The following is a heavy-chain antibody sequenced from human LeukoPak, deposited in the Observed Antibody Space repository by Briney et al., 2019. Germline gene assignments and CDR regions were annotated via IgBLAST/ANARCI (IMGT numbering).Heavy chain of an antibody. CDR2: ISSSSSYI. CDR3: ARDPYSGGYGAYYYYYMDV. J-gene: IGHJ6*03. D-gene: IGHD6-19*01. CDR1: GFTFSSYS. Sequence: KPGGSLRLSCAASGFTFSSYSMNWVRQAPGKGLEWVSSISSSSSYIYYADSVKGRFTISRDNAENSLYLQMNSLRDEDTAVYYCARDPYSGGYGAYYYYYMDVWGKGTTVTVSS. V-gene: IGHV3-21*01.